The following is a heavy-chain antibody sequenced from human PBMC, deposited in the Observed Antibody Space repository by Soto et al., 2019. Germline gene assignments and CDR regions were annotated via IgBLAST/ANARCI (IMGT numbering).Heavy chain of an antibody. Sequence: PGGSLRLSCAASGFTFSSYAMSWVRQAPGKGLEWVSAISGSGGSTYYADSVKGRFTISRDNSKNTLYLQMNSLRAEDTAVYYCAKDFPYYYDSSGPSPFDYWGQGTLVTVSS. V-gene: IGHV3-23*01. CDR3: AKDFPYYYDSSGPSPFDY. D-gene: IGHD3-22*01. J-gene: IGHJ4*02. CDR2: ISGSGGST. CDR1: GFTFSSYA.